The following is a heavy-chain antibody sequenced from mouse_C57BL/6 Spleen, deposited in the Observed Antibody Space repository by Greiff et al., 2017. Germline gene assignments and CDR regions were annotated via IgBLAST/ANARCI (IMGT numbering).Heavy chain of an antibody. J-gene: IGHJ4*01. CDR3: ARGEIYYGDDGDAMDY. V-gene: IGHV5-6*01. CDR1: GFTFSSYG. D-gene: IGHD2-2*01. CDR2: ISSGGSYT. Sequence: EVMLVESGGDLVKPGGSLKLSCAASGFTFSSYGMSWVRQTPDKRLEWVATISSGGSYTYYPDSVKGRFTISRDNAKNTLYLQMSSLKSEDTAMYYCARGEIYYGDDGDAMDYWGQGTSVTVSS.